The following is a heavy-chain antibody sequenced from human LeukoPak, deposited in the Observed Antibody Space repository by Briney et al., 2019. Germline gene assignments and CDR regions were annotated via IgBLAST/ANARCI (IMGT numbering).Heavy chain of an antibody. V-gene: IGHV4-39*07. CDR2: IYYSGST. CDR1: GGSISSSSYY. CDR3: ARRGDFDRSIADYTYAFDI. J-gene: IGHJ3*02. Sequence: SETLSLTCTVSGGSISSSSYYWGWIHQPPGKGLEWIGSIYYSGSTYYNPSLKSRVTISVDASKNQFSLKLSSVTAADTAVYYCARRGDFDRSIADYTYAFDIWGQGTMVTVSS. D-gene: IGHD6-6*01.